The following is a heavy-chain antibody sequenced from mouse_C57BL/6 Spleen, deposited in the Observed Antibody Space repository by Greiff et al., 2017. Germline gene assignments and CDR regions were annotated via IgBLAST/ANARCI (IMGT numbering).Heavy chain of an antibody. CDR1: GYTFTSYW. Sequence: QVQLQQPGAELVKPGASVKMSCTASGYTFTSYWITWVKQRPGQGLEWIGDIYPGSGSTNYNEKFKSQATLTVDTSSSTAYMQLSSLTSEDSAVYYCARANYYGLGAMDYWGQGTSVTVSS. CDR3: ARANYYGLGAMDY. V-gene: IGHV1-55*01. J-gene: IGHJ4*01. D-gene: IGHD1-1*01. CDR2: IYPGSGST.